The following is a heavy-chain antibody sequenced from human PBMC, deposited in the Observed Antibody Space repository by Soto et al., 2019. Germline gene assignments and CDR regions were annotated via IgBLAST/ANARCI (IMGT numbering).Heavy chain of an antibody. CDR3: ARGGALSTSWYWGDGLDS. J-gene: IGHJ4*02. CDR2: IIPVFGTP. CDR1: GYSFSSHA. D-gene: IGHD6-13*01. V-gene: IGHV1-69*06. Sequence: QVQLEQSGSEVKKSGSSVKVSCKASGYSFSSHAITWVRQAPGQGLEWMGGIIPVFGTPSYAQKFQGRVTISADKSMNTSYLELRSLRSEDTAVYYCARGGALSTSWYWGDGLDSWGQATQVTVSS.